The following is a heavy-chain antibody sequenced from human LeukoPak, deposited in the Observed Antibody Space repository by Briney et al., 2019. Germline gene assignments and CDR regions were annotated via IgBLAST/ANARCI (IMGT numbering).Heavy chain of an antibody. J-gene: IGHJ4*02. D-gene: IGHD2-2*01. V-gene: IGHV3-64*01. CDR2: ISSNGGST. Sequence: PGGSLRLSCAASGFTFSRYAMDWVRQTPGKGLEYVSAISSNGGSTYYANSVKGRFTISRDNSKNTLYLQMGSLRAEDMAVYYCARGGIVVVPARLDYWGQGTLVTVSS. CDR3: ARGGIVVVPARLDY. CDR1: GFTFSRYA.